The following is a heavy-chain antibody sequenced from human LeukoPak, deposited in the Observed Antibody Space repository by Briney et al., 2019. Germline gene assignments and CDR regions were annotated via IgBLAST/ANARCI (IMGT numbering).Heavy chain of an antibody. D-gene: IGHD2-21*02. J-gene: IGHJ3*02. CDR1: GFTFSSYA. Sequence: PGGSLRLSCAASGFTFSSYAMSWVRQAPGKGLEWVSAISGSGGSTYYADSVKGRFTISRDNSKNSLYLQMNSLRAEDTAVYYCATRRNSGHIVVVTATLGSFDIWGQGTMVTVSS. CDR3: ATRRNSGHIVVVTATLGSFDI. V-gene: IGHV3-23*01. CDR2: ISGSGGST.